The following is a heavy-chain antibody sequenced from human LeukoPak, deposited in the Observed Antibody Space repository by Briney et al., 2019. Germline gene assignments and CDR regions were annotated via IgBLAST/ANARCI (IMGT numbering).Heavy chain of an antibody. Sequence: SETLSLTCTVSDDSINNYYWNWIRQPPGKGLEWLGFARYSGNTNYNPSLQSRVTISIDTSKSQFSLKLSSVTAADTAVYYCAGYDVGSNWAQSFDIWGQGTMVTVSS. D-gene: IGHD6-13*01. CDR1: DDSINNYY. J-gene: IGHJ3*02. V-gene: IGHV4-59*01. CDR3: AGYDVGSNWAQSFDI. CDR2: ARYSGNT.